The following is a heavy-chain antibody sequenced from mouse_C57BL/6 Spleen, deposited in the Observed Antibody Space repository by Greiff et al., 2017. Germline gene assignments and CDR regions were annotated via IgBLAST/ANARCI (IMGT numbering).Heavy chain of an antibody. Sequence: VQLKQSGPGLVKPSQTVFLTCTVTGISITTGNYRWSWIRQFPGNKLEWIGYIYYSGTITYNPSLTSRTTITRDTPKNQFFLEMNSLTAEDTATYYCAREDGYDGVAYWGQGTLVTVSA. CDR3: AREDGYDGVAY. CDR1: GISITTGNYR. D-gene: IGHD2-2*01. J-gene: IGHJ3*01. V-gene: IGHV3-5*01. CDR2: IYYSGTI.